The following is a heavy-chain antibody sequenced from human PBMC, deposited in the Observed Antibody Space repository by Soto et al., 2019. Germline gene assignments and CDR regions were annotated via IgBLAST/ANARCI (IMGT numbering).Heavy chain of an antibody. CDR3: AKDLLRFLEWLSPFDY. CDR2: ISGSGGST. V-gene: IGHV3-23*01. CDR1: GFTFSSYA. J-gene: IGHJ4*02. D-gene: IGHD3-3*01. Sequence: GGSLRLSCAASGFTFSSYAMSWVRQAPGKGLEWVSAISGSGGSTYYADSVKGRFTISRDNSKNTLYLQMNSLRAEDTAVYYCAKDLLRFLEWLSPFDYWGQGTLVTVSS.